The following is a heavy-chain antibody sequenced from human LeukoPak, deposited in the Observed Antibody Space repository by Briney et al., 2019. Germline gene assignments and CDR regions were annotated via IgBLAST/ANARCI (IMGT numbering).Heavy chain of an antibody. D-gene: IGHD2-15*01. CDR3: ARYIHPQGLVGYAMDV. V-gene: IGHV1-69*04. J-gene: IGHJ6*02. CDR2: IIVILGVT. Sequence: SVKVSCKAPGGPFNSYAINWVRQAPGQGLEWMGRIIVILGVTNYAQRFQGRVTISADKSTTTAYMELSSLTSEDTAVYYCARYIHPQGLVGYAMDVWGQGTTVIVSS. CDR1: GGPFNSYA.